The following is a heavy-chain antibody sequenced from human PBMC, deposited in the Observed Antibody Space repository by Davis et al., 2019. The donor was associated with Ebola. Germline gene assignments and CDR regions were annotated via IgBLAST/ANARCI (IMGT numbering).Heavy chain of an antibody. V-gene: IGHV1-46*01. CDR3: ARSYNYYGSGSPDY. CDR1: GYRFTTYG. Sequence: ASVKVSCKASGYRFTTYGMHWVRQAPGQGLEWMGIINPSGGSTSYAQKFQGRVTMTRDTSISTAYMELSRLRSDDTAVYYCARSYNYYGSGSPDYWGQGTLVTVSS. J-gene: IGHJ4*02. CDR2: INPSGGST. D-gene: IGHD3-10*01.